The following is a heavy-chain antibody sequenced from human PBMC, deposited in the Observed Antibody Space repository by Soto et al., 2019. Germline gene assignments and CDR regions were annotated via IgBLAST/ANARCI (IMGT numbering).Heavy chain of an antibody. J-gene: IGHJ6*02. Sequence: GGSLRLSCAASGFTFSSYAMHWVRQAPGKGLEWVAVISYDGSNKYYADSVKGRFTISRDNSKNTLYLQMNSLRAEDTAVYYCARENGLTGTRVDYYYGMDVWGQGTTVTVPS. CDR1: GFTFSSYA. CDR3: ARENGLTGTRVDYYYGMDV. D-gene: IGHD1-7*01. CDR2: ISYDGSNK. V-gene: IGHV3-30-3*01.